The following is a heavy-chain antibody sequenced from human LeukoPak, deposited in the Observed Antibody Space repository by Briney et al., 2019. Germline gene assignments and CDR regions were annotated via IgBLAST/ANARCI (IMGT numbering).Heavy chain of an antibody. CDR3: AKDQVGYDFWSGYYTYYYYGMDV. Sequence: PGGSLRLSCAASGFTFSSYSMNWVRQAPGKGLEWVSSISSSSSYIYYADSVKGRFTISRDNAKNTLYLQMNSLRAEDTAVYYCAKDQVGYDFWSGYYTYYYYGMDVWGQGTTVTVSS. J-gene: IGHJ6*02. CDR2: ISSSSSYI. D-gene: IGHD3-3*01. CDR1: GFTFSSYS. V-gene: IGHV3-21*01.